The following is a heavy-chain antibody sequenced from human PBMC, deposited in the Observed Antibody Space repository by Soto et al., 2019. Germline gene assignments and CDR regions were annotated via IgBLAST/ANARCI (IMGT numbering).Heavy chain of an antibody. CDR1: GYTLTELS. J-gene: IGHJ6*02. V-gene: IGHV1-24*01. CDR2: FDPEDGET. D-gene: IGHD2-2*01. CDR3: ATVKSPLSAAILTYYYYGMDV. Sequence: ASVKVSCKVSGYTLTELSMHWVRQAPGKGLEWMGGFDPEDGETIYAQKFQGRVTMTEDTSTDTAYMELSSLRSEDTAVYYCATVKSPLSAAILTYYYYGMDVWGQGTTVTVSS.